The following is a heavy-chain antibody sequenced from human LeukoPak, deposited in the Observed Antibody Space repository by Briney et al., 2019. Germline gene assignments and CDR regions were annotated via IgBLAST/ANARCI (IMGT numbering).Heavy chain of an antibody. D-gene: IGHD3-22*01. V-gene: IGHV1-69*13. CDR2: IIPIFGTA. Sequence: AASVKVSFTASGGTFSSYAISWVRQAPGQGPEWMGGIIPIFGTANYAQKFQGRVTITADESTSTAYMELSSLRSEDTAVYYCARDLYYDTKRKGLDYWGQGTLVTVSS. J-gene: IGHJ4*02. CDR1: GGTFSSYA. CDR3: ARDLYYDTKRKGLDY.